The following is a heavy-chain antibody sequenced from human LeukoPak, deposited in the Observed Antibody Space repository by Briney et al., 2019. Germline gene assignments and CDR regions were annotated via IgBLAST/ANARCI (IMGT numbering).Heavy chain of an antibody. Sequence: ASVKVSCKASGYTFTGYYMHWVRQAPGQGLEWMGWINPNSGGTNYAQKFQGRVTMTRDTSISTAYMELSRLRSDGTAVYYCARVPTYYYDSSGYYPLDYWGQGTLVTVSS. CDR1: GYTFTGYY. J-gene: IGHJ4*02. V-gene: IGHV1-2*02. CDR2: INPNSGGT. D-gene: IGHD3-22*01. CDR3: ARVPTYYYDSSGYYPLDY.